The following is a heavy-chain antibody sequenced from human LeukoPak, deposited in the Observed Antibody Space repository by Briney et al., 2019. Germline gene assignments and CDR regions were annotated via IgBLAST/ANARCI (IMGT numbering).Heavy chain of an antibody. V-gene: IGHV1-69*05. CDR2: IIPIFGTA. CDR1: GGTFSSYA. J-gene: IGHJ6*03. Sequence: SVKVSCKASGGTFSSYAISWVRQAPGQGLEWMGGIIPIFGTANYAQKFQGRVTITTDESTSTAYMELSSLRSGDTAVYYCARSTNYYYYYMDVWGKGTTVTVSS. CDR3: ARSTNYYYYYMDV.